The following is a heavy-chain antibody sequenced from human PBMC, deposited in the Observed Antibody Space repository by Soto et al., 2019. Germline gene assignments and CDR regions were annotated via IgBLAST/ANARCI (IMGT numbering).Heavy chain of an antibody. D-gene: IGHD6-13*01. CDR2: IYSGGNT. V-gene: IGHV3-66*01. J-gene: IGHJ4*02. Sequence: PGGSLRLSCAASGISVGSDYMTWVRQAPGKGLEWVSVIYSGGNTFYAESMKGRFTISRDTSKNTLYLQMNSLRAEDTAVYYCARGPRTAAGNSLDYWGQGTLVTSPQ. CDR3: ARGPRTAAGNSLDY. CDR1: GISVGSDY.